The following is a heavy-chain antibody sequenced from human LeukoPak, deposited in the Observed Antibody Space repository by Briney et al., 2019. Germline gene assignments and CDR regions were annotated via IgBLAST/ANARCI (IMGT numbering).Heavy chain of an antibody. V-gene: IGHV3-20*04. D-gene: IGHD3-22*01. CDR2: INWNGGST. CDR1: GFTFDDYG. J-gene: IGHJ4*02. Sequence: GESLKISCAASGFTFDDYGMSWVRQAPGKGLEWVSGINWNGGSTGYADSVKGRFTISRDNAKNSLYLQMNSLRAEDTALYYCARGGDSYYYDSSKVGYSDYWGQGTLVIVSS. CDR3: ARGGDSYYYDSSKVGYSDY.